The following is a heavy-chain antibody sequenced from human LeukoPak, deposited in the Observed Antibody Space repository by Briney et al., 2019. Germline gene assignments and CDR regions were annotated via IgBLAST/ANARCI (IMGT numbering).Heavy chain of an antibody. J-gene: IGHJ6*03. CDR1: GFTFSSYG. CDR2: ISYDGSNK. CDR3: ARDWGTEATAMLPYYYYYMDV. V-gene: IGHV3-30*03. D-gene: IGHD5-18*01. Sequence: GGSLRLSCVASGFTFSSYGMHWVRQAPGKGLEWVAVISYDGSNKYYADSVKGRFTISRDNAKNSLYLQMNSLRAEDTAVYYCARDWGTEATAMLPYYYYYMDVWGKGTTVTVSS.